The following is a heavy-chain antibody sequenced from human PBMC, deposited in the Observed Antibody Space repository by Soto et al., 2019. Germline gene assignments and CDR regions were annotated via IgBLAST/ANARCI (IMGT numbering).Heavy chain of an antibody. CDR3: ARDGRFTRFDY. Sequence: GGSLRLSCAASGFTFSSYAMHWVRQAPGKGLEWAAVISYDGSNKYYADSVKGRFTISRDNSKNTLYLQMNSLRAEDTAVYYCARDGRFTRFDYWGQGTLVTVSS. CDR1: GFTFSSYA. J-gene: IGHJ4*02. D-gene: IGHD3-3*01. V-gene: IGHV3-30-3*01. CDR2: ISYDGSNK.